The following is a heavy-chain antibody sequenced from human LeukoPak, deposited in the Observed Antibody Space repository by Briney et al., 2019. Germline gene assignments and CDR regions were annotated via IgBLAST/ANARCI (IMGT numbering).Heavy chain of an antibody. V-gene: IGHV4-34*01. CDR3: ASPHRSSSWFVN. CDR1: GGSFSGYY. D-gene: IGHD6-13*01. CDR2: INHSGST. Sequence: SETLSLTCAVYGGSFSGYYWSWIRQPPGKGLEWIGEINHSGSTNYNPSLKSRVTISVDRSKNQFSLKLSSVTAADTAVYYCASPHRSSSWFVNWGPGTLVTVSS. J-gene: IGHJ4*02.